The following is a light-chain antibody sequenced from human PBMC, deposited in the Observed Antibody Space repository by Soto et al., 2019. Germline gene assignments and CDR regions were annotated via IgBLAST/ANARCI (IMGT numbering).Light chain of an antibody. CDR3: DSYTSSSTHV. J-gene: IGLJ2*01. CDR2: AVS. CDR1: SSDIATYNY. V-gene: IGLV2-14*01. Sequence: QAVVTQPASVSGSPGQSITISCTGTSSDIATYNYVSWYQQHPGKAPKLMIYAVSNRPSGVSNRFSGSKSGNTASLTISGLQAEDEADYYCDSYTSSSTHVFGGGTKLTVL.